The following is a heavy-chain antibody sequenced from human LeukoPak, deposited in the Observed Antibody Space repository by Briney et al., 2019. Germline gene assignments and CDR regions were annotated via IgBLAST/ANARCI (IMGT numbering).Heavy chain of an antibody. CDR3: ARDRITIFGVVITPYGMDV. CDR1: GYTFTGYY. CDR2: INPNSGGT. J-gene: IGHJ6*02. Sequence: ASVKVSCKASGYTFTGYYMHWVRQAPGQGLEWMGWINPNSGGTNYAQKFQGRVTMTRDTSISTAYMELSRLRSDDTAVYYCARDRITIFGVVITPYGMDVWGQETTVTVSS. D-gene: IGHD3-3*01. V-gene: IGHV1-2*02.